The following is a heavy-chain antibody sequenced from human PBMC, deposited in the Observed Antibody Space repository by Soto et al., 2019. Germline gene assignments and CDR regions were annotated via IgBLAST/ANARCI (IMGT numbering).Heavy chain of an antibody. CDR1: GGPISSSSYY. CDR2: IYYSGRT. V-gene: IGHV4-39*01. Sequence: PSETLSLTCTVSGGPISSSSYYWGWIRQPPGKGLEWIGSIYYSGRTYYKPSLKSRVNISVDTSKNQISLKLSSVTAADTAVYYCAGATYYDILTGPSPMDYWGQGTLVTGS. CDR3: AGATYYDILTGPSPMDY. D-gene: IGHD3-9*01. J-gene: IGHJ4*02.